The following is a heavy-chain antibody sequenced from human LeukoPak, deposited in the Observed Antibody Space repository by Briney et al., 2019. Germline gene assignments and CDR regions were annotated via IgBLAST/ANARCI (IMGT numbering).Heavy chain of an antibody. V-gene: IGHV1-46*01. J-gene: IGHJ4*02. Sequence: GASVKVSCKASGYTFSNYYLHWVRQAPGQGLEWMGLINPTAGNTYYAQRFQGRVTMTRNTSTSTVYMELSSLRSEDTAVYYCARDGTAVGINYDYWGRGTLVTVSS. CDR2: INPTAGNT. D-gene: IGHD6-13*01. CDR1: GYTFSNYY. CDR3: ARDGTAVGINYDY.